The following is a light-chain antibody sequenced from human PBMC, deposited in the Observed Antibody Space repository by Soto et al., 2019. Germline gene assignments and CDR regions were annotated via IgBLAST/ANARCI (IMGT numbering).Light chain of an antibody. CDR2: GAS. CDR1: QTISSN. CDR3: QQYHNWPPQYT. Sequence: EIVMTQSPATLSVSPGERVTLSCRASQTISSNLAWYQQKPGQAPRLHIHGASSRASGVPDRFRGSGSGTDFTLTISSLQSEDFAVYYCQQYHNWPPQYTFSQGTKLQIK. J-gene: IGKJ2*01. V-gene: IGKV3-15*01.